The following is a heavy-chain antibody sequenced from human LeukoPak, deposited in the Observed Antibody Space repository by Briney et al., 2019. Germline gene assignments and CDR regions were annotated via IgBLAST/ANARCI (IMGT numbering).Heavy chain of an antibody. CDR1: GFTFSSYS. Sequence: GGSLRLSCAVSGFTFSSYSMNWVRQAPGKGLEWVSSISIISSYIYYADSVKGRLQISQDKAKNSRDLQMNSLRAEDTAVYFCARGSDCGGISNCNGRPGWFDSWGQGAPVTVSS. CDR3: ARGSDCGGISNCNGRPGWFDS. D-gene: IGHD1-20*01. CDR2: ISIISSYI. J-gene: IGHJ5*01. V-gene: IGHV3-21*04.